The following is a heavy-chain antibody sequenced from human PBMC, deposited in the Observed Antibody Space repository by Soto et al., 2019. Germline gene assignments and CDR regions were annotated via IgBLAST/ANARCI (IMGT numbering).Heavy chain of an antibody. CDR3: ARVIAAAGTH. CDR2: ISSSGSYI. CDR1: GFTFSSYS. V-gene: IGHV3-21*01. Sequence: GGSLRLSCAASGFTFSSYSMNWVRQAPGKGLEWVSSISSSGSYIYYADSVKGRFTISRDNAKNSLYLQMNSLRAEDTAVYYCARVIAAAGTHWGQGTLVTVSS. J-gene: IGHJ4*02. D-gene: IGHD6-13*01.